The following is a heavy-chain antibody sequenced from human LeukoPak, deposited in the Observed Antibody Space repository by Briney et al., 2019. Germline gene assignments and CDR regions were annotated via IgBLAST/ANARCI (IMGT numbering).Heavy chain of an antibody. Sequence: GASVKVSCKASGGTFSSYAISWVRQAPGQGLEWMGGIIPIFGTANYAQKFQGRVTITADKSTSTAYMELSSLTSEDTAVYYCATEGLNAVTGLHYWGQGTLVTVSS. J-gene: IGHJ4*02. CDR1: GGTFSSYA. V-gene: IGHV1-69*06. CDR2: IIPIFGTA. D-gene: IGHD6-19*01. CDR3: ATEGLNAVTGLHY.